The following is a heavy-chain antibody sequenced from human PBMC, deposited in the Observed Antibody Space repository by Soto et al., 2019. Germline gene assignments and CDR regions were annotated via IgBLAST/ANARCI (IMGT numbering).Heavy chain of an antibody. CDR1: GGSISSGGYS. V-gene: IGHV4-30-2*01. CDR3: ARDTPYYDFRLVV. CDR2: IYHSGST. J-gene: IGHJ6*02. D-gene: IGHD3-3*01. Sequence: SETLSLTCAVSGGSISSGGYSWSWIRQPPGKGLEWIGYIYHSGSTYYNPSLKSRVTISVDRSKNTLYLQMNSLRAEDTAVYYCARDTPYYDFRLVVWGQGTTVNVSS.